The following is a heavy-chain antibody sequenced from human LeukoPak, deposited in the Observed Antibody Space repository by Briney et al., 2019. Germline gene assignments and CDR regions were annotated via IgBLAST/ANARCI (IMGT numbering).Heavy chain of an antibody. D-gene: IGHD2-2*01. CDR1: GYTFTSYY. CDR3: ARGRQDIVVVPAAMSSSVYYYYYYMDV. CDR2: INPNSGGT. J-gene: IGHJ6*03. V-gene: IGHV1-2*02. Sequence: GASVKVSCKASGYTFTSYYMHWVRQAPGQGLEWMGWINPNSGGTNYAQKFQGRVTMTRDTSISTAYMELSSLRSEDTAVYYCARGRQDIVVVPAAMSSSVYYYYYYMDVWGKGTTVTVSS.